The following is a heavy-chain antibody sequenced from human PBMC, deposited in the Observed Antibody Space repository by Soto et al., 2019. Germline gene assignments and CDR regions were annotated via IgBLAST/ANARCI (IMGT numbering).Heavy chain of an antibody. V-gene: IGHV4-39*01. J-gene: IGHJ3*02. CDR1: GGSISSSSYY. D-gene: IGHD4-17*01. Sequence: SETLSLTCTVSGGSISSSSYYWGWIRQPPGKGLEWIGSIYYSGSTYYNPSLKSRVTISVDTSKNQFSLKLSSVTAADTAVYYRARHWSYGDYGNDAFDIWGQGTMVTVSS. CDR2: IYYSGST. CDR3: ARHWSYGDYGNDAFDI.